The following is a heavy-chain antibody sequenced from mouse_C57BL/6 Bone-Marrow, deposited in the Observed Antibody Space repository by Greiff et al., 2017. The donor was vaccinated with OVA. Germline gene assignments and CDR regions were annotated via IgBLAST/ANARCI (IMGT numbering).Heavy chain of an antibody. CDR1: GYTFTDYN. D-gene: IGHD1-1*01. V-gene: IGHV1-18*01. CDR2: INPNNGGT. Sequence: EVQLQQSGPELVKPGASVKIPCKASGYTFTDYNMDWVKQSHGKSLEWIGDINPNNGGTIYNQKFKGKATLTVDKSSSTAYMELRSLTSEDTAVYYCARRGITTVGLDAMDYWGQGTSVTVSS. J-gene: IGHJ4*01. CDR3: ARRGITTVGLDAMDY.